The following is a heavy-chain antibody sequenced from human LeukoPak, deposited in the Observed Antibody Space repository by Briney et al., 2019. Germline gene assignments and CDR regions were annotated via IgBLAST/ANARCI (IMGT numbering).Heavy chain of an antibody. V-gene: IGHV3-74*01. CDR2: INSDGSSR. Sequence: PGGSLRLSCAASGFTFSNYWMHWVRQAPGKGLVWVSRINSDGSSRNYADSVKGRFTISRDNAKNTLYLQMNSLRAEDTAVYYCASASSHRIAAGGDYWGQGTRSPSPQ. J-gene: IGHJ4*02. D-gene: IGHD6-13*01. CDR1: GFTFSNYW. CDR3: ASASSHRIAAGGDY.